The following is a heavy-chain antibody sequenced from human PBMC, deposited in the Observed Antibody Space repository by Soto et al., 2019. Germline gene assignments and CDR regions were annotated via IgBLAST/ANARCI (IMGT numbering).Heavy chain of an antibody. D-gene: IGHD3-22*01. CDR3: ARGMYYDDSSGYLHDFDY. V-gene: IGHV1-18*01. Sequence: QVQLVQSGAEVKKPGASVKVSCKASGYTFTSYGISWVRQAPGQGLEWMGWISAYNGNTNYAQKLQGRVTMTTDTATTTAYTELRSRRPCDTAVYYCARGMYYDDSSGYLHDFDYWGQGTLVTVSS. CDR2: ISAYNGNT. CDR1: GYTFTSYG. J-gene: IGHJ4*02.